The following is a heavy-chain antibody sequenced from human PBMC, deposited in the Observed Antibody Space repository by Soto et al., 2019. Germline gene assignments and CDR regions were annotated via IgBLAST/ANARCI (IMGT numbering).Heavy chain of an antibody. Sequence: SETLSLTCAVSCGSISSSNWWSWVRQPPGKGLEWIGEIYHSGSTNYNPSLKSRVTISVDKSKNQFSLKLSSVTAADTAVYYCARLNGYCVSTGCHGYYGMDVWGQGTTVTVSS. V-gene: IGHV4-4*02. CDR2: IYHSGST. CDR3: ARLNGYCVSTGCHGYYGMDV. D-gene: IGHD2-2*03. CDR1: CGSISSSNW. J-gene: IGHJ6*02.